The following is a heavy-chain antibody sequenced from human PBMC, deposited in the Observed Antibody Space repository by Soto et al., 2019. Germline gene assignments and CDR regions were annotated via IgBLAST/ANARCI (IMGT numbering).Heavy chain of an antibody. D-gene: IGHD3-16*01. CDR1: GYSFTSYW. CDR3: ARGRSYDYIWGSSAGY. Sequence: GESLKISCKGSGYSFTSYWIGWVRQMPGKGLEWMGIIYPGDSDTRYSPSFQGQVTISADKSITTAYLQWSSLKASDTAMYYCARGRSYDYIWGSSAGYWGQGTLVTVSS. J-gene: IGHJ4*02. V-gene: IGHV5-51*01. CDR2: IYPGDSDT.